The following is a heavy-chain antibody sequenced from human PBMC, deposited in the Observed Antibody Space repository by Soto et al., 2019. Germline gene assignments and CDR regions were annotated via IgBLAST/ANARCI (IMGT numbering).Heavy chain of an antibody. V-gene: IGHV4-59*12. J-gene: IGHJ4*02. Sequence: SETLSLTCTVSGGSISSYYWSWIRQPPGKGLEWIGYIYYSGSTNYSPSLEGRVTVSLDKSQNQFSLRLTSVTAADTAVYYCARDEGHCSITNCCPFAYWGQGILVTVSS. CDR2: IYYSGST. D-gene: IGHD2-2*01. CDR3: ARDEGHCSITNCCPFAY. CDR1: GGSISSYY.